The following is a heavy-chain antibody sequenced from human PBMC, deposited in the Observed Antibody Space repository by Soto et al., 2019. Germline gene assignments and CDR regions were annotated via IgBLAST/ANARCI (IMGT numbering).Heavy chain of an antibody. J-gene: IGHJ6*02. CDR3: ARVFPGINADPARYGMDV. CDR2: INPNGGST. V-gene: IGHV1-46*01. CDR1: GYTFTSYY. Sequence: GASVKVSCKASGYTFTSYYMHWVRQAPGQGREWMGIINPNGGSTSYAQKFQGRVTMTRDTSTSTVYIDLSSLRSEDTAVYYCARVFPGINADPARYGMDVWGQGTTVTGSS. D-gene: IGHD1-20*01.